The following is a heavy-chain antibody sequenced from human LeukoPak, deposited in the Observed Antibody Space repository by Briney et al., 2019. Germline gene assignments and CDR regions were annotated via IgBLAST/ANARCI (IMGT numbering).Heavy chain of an antibody. Sequence: VASVKVSCKTSGYTFTDYGINWVPQAPGQGLEWVGWISAYNGNTNYAQKLQGRVTITTDPSTSTAYMELRSLISDDTAMYYCARTLQRGFYDYVWGSYDYWGQGTLVTVSS. CDR2: ISAYNGNT. CDR1: GYTFTDYG. D-gene: IGHD3-16*01. J-gene: IGHJ4*02. CDR3: ARTLQRGFYDYVWGSYDY. V-gene: IGHV1-18*01.